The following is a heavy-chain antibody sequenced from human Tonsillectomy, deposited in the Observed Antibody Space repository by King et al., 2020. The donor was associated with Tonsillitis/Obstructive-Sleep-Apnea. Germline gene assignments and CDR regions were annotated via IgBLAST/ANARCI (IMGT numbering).Heavy chain of an antibody. Sequence: QLVQSGGGMVQPGRSLRLSCAASGFTFSSYGMHWVRQAPGKGLEWVAFIWYDGSNKFYADSVKGRFTISRDNSKNTLYLQMNSLRAEDTAVYYCARDGQSSSAWSSDYWGQGTLVTVSS. CDR3: ARDGQSSSAWSSDY. V-gene: IGHV3-33*01. CDR2: IWYDGSNK. CDR1: GFTFSSYG. J-gene: IGHJ4*02. D-gene: IGHD6-19*01.